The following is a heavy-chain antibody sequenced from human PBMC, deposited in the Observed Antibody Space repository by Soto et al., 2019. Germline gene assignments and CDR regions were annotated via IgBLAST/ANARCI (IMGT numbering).Heavy chain of an antibody. J-gene: IGHJ3*02. D-gene: IGHD3-3*01. CDR1: GGSISSSNW. V-gene: IGHV4-4*02. CDR3: ARRRGWSGYYDQDAFDI. CDR2: IYHSGST. Sequence: QVQLQESGPGLVKPSGTLSLTCAVSGGSISSSNWWSWVRQPPGKGLEWIGEIYHSGSTNYNPSLKSRVTISVDKSKNQCSLRLSSVTAADTAVYYCARRRGWSGYYDQDAFDIWGQGTMVTVSS.